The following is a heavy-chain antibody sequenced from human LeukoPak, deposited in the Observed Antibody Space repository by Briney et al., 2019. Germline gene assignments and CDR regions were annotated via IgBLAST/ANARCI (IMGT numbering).Heavy chain of an antibody. D-gene: IGHD2-15*01. Sequence: PGGSLRLSCAASGFTFSSCAMSWVRQAPGKGLEWVSAISGSGGSTYYADSAKGRFTISRDNSKNTLYLRMNSLRADDTAVYYCAKGSCSGGSCYSDYFDYWGRGTLVTVSS. J-gene: IGHJ4*02. CDR3: AKGSCSGGSCYSDYFDY. V-gene: IGHV3-23*01. CDR2: ISGSGGST. CDR1: GFTFSSCA.